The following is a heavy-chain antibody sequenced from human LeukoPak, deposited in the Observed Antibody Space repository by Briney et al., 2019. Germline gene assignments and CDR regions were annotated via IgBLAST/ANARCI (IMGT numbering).Heavy chain of an antibody. CDR3: AGQGYSYGYSYWYFDL. D-gene: IGHD5-18*01. Sequence: SETLSLTCTVSGGSISSGGYYWSWIRQHPGKGLEWIGYIYYSGRTYYNPSLKSRVTISVDTSKNQFSLKLSSLTAADTAVYYCAGQGYSYGYSYWYFDLWGRGTLVTVSS. J-gene: IGHJ2*01. V-gene: IGHV4-31*03. CDR2: IYYSGRT. CDR1: GGSISSGGYY.